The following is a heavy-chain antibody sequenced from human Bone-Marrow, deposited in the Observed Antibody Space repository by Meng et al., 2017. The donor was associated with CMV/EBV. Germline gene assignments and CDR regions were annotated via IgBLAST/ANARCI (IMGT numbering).Heavy chain of an antibody. CDR3: AKDGRYCSGGTCYPFYYFDY. Sequence: GESLKISCTASGFTVSSNYMSWVRQAPGKGLEWVSVIYSGGSTYYADSVKGRFTISRANSKNTLYLQMNSLRAEDTAVYFCAKDGRYCSGGTCYPFYYFDYWGQGALVTVSS. J-gene: IGHJ4*02. V-gene: IGHV3-53*01. CDR2: IYSGGST. D-gene: IGHD2-15*01. CDR1: GFTVSSNY.